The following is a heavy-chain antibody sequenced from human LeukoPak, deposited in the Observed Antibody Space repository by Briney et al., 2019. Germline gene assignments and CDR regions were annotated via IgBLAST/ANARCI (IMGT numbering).Heavy chain of an antibody. J-gene: IGHJ6*03. CDR1: GFTFSSFD. CDR3: ARGPPRGKYYYMDV. D-gene: IGHD1-1*01. Sequence: GGSLRLSCAASGFTFSSFDMHWVRQPTGQGLEWDSTIGTASDTYYPGSVEGRFTLSRDNAKNSLYLQMNSLTAGDTAVYYCARGPPRGKYYYMDVWGKGTTVTVSS. V-gene: IGHV3-13*01. CDR2: IGTASDT.